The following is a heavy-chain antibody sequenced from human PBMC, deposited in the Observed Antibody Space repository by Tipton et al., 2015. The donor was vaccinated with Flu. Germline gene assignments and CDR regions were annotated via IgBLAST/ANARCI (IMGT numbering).Heavy chain of an antibody. CDR3: ARGLGVVVAVAFDI. Sequence: LRLSCTVSGAYIGNGNYYWSWIRQPAGKGLEWIGRIDTSRRSYYNPSLKSRVTISVDVFNNQFSLRLNSVTAADTAVYYCARGLGVVVAVAFDIWGQGTMVTVSS. CDR1: GAYIGNGNYY. CDR2: IDTSRRS. J-gene: IGHJ3*02. V-gene: IGHV4-61*02. D-gene: IGHD2-15*01.